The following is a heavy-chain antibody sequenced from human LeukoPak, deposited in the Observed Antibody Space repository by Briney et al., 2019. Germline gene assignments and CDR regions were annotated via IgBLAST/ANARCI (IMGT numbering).Heavy chain of an antibody. V-gene: IGHV3-21*01. CDR1: GFTFSSYS. D-gene: IGHD3-22*01. CDR3: ARVGYYDSSGYYPPDY. J-gene: IGHJ4*02. Sequence: GGSLRLSCAVSGFTFSSYSMNWVRQAPGKGLEWVSSISSSSSYIYYADSVKGRFTISRDNAKNSLYLQMNSLRAEDTAVYYCARVGYYDSSGYYPPDYWGQGTLVTVSS. CDR2: ISSSSSYI.